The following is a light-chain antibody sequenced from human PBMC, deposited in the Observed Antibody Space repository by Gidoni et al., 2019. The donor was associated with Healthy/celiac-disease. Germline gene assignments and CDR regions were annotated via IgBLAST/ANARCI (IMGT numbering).Light chain of an antibody. J-gene: IGKJ3*01. V-gene: IGKV1-39*01. CDR3: QQSYSTPQT. Sequence: DIQMTQSPSSLSASVVDRVTITCRASQSISSYLNWYQQKPGKAPKLLIYAASSLQSGVPSRFSGSGSGTDFTLTISSLQPEDFATYYCQQSYSTPQTFGPXTKVDIK. CDR1: QSISSY. CDR2: AAS.